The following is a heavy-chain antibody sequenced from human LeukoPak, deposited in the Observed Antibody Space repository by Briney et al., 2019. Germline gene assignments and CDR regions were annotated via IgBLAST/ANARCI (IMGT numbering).Heavy chain of an antibody. CDR2: IFYTGNT. Sequence: SETLSLTCTVYVGSTSSSRYYWGWIRQPPGKGLEWIGSIFYTGNTYYNPSLKSRVTLFVDTSNNQFSLKLTSVTAADTAVYYCARLDKSGWTGFDFWGQGTLVTVSS. CDR3: ARLDKSGWTGFDF. J-gene: IGHJ4*02. V-gene: IGHV4-39*01. CDR1: VGSTSSSRYY. D-gene: IGHD6-19*01.